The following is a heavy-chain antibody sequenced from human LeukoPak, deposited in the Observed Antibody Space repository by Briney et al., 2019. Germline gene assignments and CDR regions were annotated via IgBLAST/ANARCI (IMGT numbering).Heavy chain of an antibody. CDR3: LYDSSGYTDY. D-gene: IGHD3-22*01. Sequence: SVKVSCKASGGTFSSHAISWVRQAPGQGLEWMGGIIPIFGTANYAQKFQGRVTITADESTSTAYMELSSLRSEDTAVYYCLYDSSGYTDYWGQGTLVTVSS. J-gene: IGHJ4*02. V-gene: IGHV1-69*13. CDR1: GGTFSSHA. CDR2: IIPIFGTA.